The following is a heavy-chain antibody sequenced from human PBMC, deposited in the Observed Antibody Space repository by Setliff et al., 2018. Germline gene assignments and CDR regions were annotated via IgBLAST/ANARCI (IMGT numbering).Heavy chain of an antibody. CDR3: ARVADGSGSFYLGFDY. CDR2: IFHSGST. J-gene: IGHJ4*02. Sequence: PSETLSLTCTVSGDSISSGSYYWNWIRQHPEKGLEWLGYIFHSGSTHYSSSLKSRITISIDTSKNHFSLELNSVTAADSAVYYCARVADGSGSFYLGFDYWGQGILVTVSS. CDR1: GDSISSGSYY. D-gene: IGHD3-10*01. V-gene: IGHV4-31*03.